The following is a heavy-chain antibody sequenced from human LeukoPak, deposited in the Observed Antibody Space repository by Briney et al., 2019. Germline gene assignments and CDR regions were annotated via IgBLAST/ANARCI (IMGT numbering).Heavy chain of an antibody. CDR3: AREAAWGNWYLDL. V-gene: IGHV3-30*03. J-gene: IGHJ2*01. D-gene: IGHD3-16*01. CDR1: RLTISYYG. Sequence: PGGSLRLSCAASRLTISYYGMHWVRQAPGKGLEWVAVTSNDGNEEYYVDSVKGRFTTSRDNSQNTLYLEMNSLRYDDTALYYCAREAAWGNWYLDLWGRGTLVTVSS. CDR2: TSNDGNEE.